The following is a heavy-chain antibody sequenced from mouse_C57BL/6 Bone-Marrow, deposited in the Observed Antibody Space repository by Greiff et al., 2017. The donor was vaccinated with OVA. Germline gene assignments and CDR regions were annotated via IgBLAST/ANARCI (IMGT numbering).Heavy chain of an antibody. CDR2: INPSTGGT. V-gene: IGHV1-42*01. CDR1: GYSFTGYY. CDR3: ARDGGSGYEDYFDN. Sequence: VQLQQSGPELVKPGASVKISCKASGYSFTGYYMNWVKQSPEKSLEWIGEINPSTGGTTYNQKFKAKATLTVDKSSSTAYMQLKSLTSEDSAVYYCARDGGSGYEDYFDNWGQDAPLTVSS. D-gene: IGHD1-1*01. J-gene: IGHJ2*01.